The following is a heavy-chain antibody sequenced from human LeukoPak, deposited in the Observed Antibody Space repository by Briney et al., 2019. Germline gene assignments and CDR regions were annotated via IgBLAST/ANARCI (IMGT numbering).Heavy chain of an antibody. CDR1: GFTFSSYG. CDR2: IRYDGSNK. V-gene: IGHV3-30*02. D-gene: IGHD4-17*01. Sequence: PGGSLRLSCAASGFTFSSYGMHWVRQAPGKGLEWVAFIRYDGSNKYYADSVKGRFTISRDNSKNTLYLQMNSLRAEDTAVYYCARGRTVTTSGGDYWGQGTLVTVSS. J-gene: IGHJ4*02. CDR3: ARGRTVTTSGGDY.